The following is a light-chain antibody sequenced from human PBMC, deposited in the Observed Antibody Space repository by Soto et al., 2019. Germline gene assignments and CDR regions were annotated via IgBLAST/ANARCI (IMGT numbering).Light chain of an antibody. CDR1: QSVSSSY. V-gene: IGKV3-20*01. Sequence: EIVLTKSPGTLPLSPGEIATLSCRAIQSVSSSYLAWYQQKPGQAPRLLIYDASNRATGIPARFSGSGSGTDFTLTISSLEPEDFAVYYCQQYGFLPRTFGQGSNV. J-gene: IGKJ1*01. CDR3: QQYGFLPRT. CDR2: DAS.